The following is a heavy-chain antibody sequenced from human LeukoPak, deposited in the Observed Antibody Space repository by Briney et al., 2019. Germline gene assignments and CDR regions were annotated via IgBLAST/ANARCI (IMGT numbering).Heavy chain of an antibody. D-gene: IGHD1-26*01. CDR1: GFTFSDYY. CDR3: ARGPRVSGSYLSG. J-gene: IGHJ4*02. Sequence: GGSLRLSCAASGFTFSDYYMSWVRQAPGKGLEWVSVIYSGGSTYYADSVKGRFTISRDNSKNTLYLQMNSLRAEDTAVYYCARGPRVSGSYLSGWGQGTLVTVSS. V-gene: IGHV3-53*01. CDR2: IYSGGST.